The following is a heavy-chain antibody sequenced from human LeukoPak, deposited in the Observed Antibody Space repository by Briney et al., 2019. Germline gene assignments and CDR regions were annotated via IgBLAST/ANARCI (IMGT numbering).Heavy chain of an antibody. CDR3: ARGKTVDAYYYDSSGYSNNYGMDV. V-gene: IGHV4-34*01. CDR2: INHSGST. J-gene: IGHJ6*02. D-gene: IGHD3-22*01. Sequence: SETLSLTCAVYGGSFSGYYWSWIRQPPGKGLEWIGEINHSGSTNYNPSLKSRVTISVATSKNQFSLKLSSVTAADTAVYYCARGKTVDAYYYDSSGYSNNYGMDVWGQGTTVTVSS. CDR1: GGSFSGYY.